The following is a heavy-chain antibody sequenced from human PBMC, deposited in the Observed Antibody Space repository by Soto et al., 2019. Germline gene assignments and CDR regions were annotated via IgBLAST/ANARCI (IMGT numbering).Heavy chain of an antibody. D-gene: IGHD3-3*01. J-gene: IGHJ6*02. CDR1: GYTFTSYG. CDR3: ARDNGDLITIFGVVITHYYGMDV. CDR2: ISAYNGNT. Sequence: ASVKVSCKASGYTFTSYGISWVRQAPGQGLEWMGWISAYNGNTNYAQKLQGRVTMTTDTSTSTAYMELRSLRSDDTAVYYCARDNGDLITIFGVVITHYYGMDVWGQGTTVTVSS. V-gene: IGHV1-18*01.